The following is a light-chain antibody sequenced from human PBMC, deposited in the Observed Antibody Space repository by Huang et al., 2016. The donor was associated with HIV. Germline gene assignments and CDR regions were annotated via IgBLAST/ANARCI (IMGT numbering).Light chain of an antibody. CDR3: QQSYSTPRT. V-gene: IGKV1-39*01. Sequence: DIQMTQSPSSLSASVGDRVTLTCRASQSISSYLKWYQQKSGKSPKLLIYAASSWQSGVPSRVSGSGSGTDFTLTISSLQPEDFATYYCQQSYSTPRTFGQGTKVEIK. CDR1: QSISSY. CDR2: AAS. J-gene: IGKJ1*01.